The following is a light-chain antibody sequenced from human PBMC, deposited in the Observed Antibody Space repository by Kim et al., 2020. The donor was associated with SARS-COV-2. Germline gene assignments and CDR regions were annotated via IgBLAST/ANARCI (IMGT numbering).Light chain of an antibody. Sequence: IQMTQSPSSLSASVGDRVTITCRASQGISSSLGWYQQNPGKVPRLLIYAASALQSGVPSRFSGSGSGTDFTLTISSLQPEDVATYYCQKYDRAPWTFGQGTKVDIK. CDR3: QKYDRAPWT. CDR2: AAS. CDR1: QGISSS. J-gene: IGKJ1*01. V-gene: IGKV1-27*01.